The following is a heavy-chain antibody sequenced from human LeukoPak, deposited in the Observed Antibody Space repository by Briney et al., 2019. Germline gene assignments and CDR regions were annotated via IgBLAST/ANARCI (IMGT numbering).Heavy chain of an antibody. J-gene: IGHJ4*02. CDR2: ISSNGGST. V-gene: IGHV3-64*01. CDR3: ARGRTSYYDILNY. CDR1: GGTFSSYA. D-gene: IGHD3-9*01. Sequence: GASVKVSCKASGGTFSSYAISWVRQAPGKGLEYVSAISSNGGSTYYANSVKGRFTISRDNSKNTLYLQMGSLRAEDMAVYYCARGRTSYYDILNYWGQGTLVTVSS.